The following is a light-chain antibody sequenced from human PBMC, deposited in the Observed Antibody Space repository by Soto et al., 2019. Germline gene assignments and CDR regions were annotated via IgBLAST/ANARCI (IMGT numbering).Light chain of an antibody. CDR2: DDS. J-gene: IGKJ3*01. Sequence: DIQMTQSPSTLSASVGDRVTITCRASQSISRSLAWYQQKPGKAPNLLIYDDSSLEGGVPSRFSGSGFGTEFTLTITNLQPADFATYYCQQYSDFLISFGPGTTVDFK. V-gene: IGKV1-5*01. CDR1: QSISRS. CDR3: QQYSDFLIS.